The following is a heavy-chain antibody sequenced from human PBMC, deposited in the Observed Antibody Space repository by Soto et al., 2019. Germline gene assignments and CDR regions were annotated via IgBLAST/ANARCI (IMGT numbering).Heavy chain of an antibody. J-gene: IGHJ3*02. D-gene: IGHD3-16*02. CDR3: ARGVSDYVWGSYRYPRGDDAFDI. CDR1: GGSISSGDYY. V-gene: IGHV4-30-4*01. Sequence: PSETLSLTCTVSGGSISSGDYYWSWIRQPPGKGLEWIGYIYYSGSTYYNPSLKSRVTISVDTSKNQFSLKLSSVTAADTAVYYCARGVSDYVWGSYRYPRGDDAFDIWGQGTMVTVSS. CDR2: IYYSGST.